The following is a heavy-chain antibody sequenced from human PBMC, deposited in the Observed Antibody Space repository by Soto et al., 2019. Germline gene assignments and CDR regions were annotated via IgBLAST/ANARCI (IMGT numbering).Heavy chain of an antibody. CDR2: IIPIFSKT. J-gene: IGHJ4*02. D-gene: IGHD7-27*01. CDR3: ATDVVRSTGGDS. CDR1: GGTFTTSS. Sequence: QVQLVQSGAEVKEPGSSVKVSCETSGGTFTTSSFVWVRQGPGQGLEWMGGIIPIFSKTNLAPKFQGRVTFTADESRLTVYMELSSLRSEDTAIYYCATDVVRSTGGDSWGQGTLVTVSS. V-gene: IGHV1-69*01.